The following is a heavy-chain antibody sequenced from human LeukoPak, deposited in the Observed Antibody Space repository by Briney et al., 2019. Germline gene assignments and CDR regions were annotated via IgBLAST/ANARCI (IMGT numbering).Heavy chain of an antibody. CDR3: ARAPFIQSDFGGTFDY. J-gene: IGHJ4*02. D-gene: IGHD4-23*01. V-gene: IGHV4-39*07. Sequence: SETLSLTCTVSGGSITITNYYWGWIRQPPGKGLEWVGNIYHDGSTYYNPSLKSRVTISIDASKNQFSLKLSSVTAADTAVYYCARAPFIQSDFGGTFDYWGQGTLVTVSS. CDR2: IYHDGST. CDR1: GGSITITNYY.